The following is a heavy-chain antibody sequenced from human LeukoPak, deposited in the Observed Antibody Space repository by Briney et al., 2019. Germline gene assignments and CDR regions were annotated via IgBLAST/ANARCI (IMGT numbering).Heavy chain of an antibody. CDR1: GFTFSNYW. V-gene: IGHV3-7*04. CDR3: ARDQWRLFDY. J-gene: IGHJ4*02. D-gene: IGHD2-21*02. Sequence: GGSLRLSCAASGFTFSNYWMTWVRQAPGKGLEWVANIKEDGSDNYYVDSVKHRFTISRDNTKNSLYLQMNSLRVEDTAVYFCARDQWRLFDYWGQGTLVAVSS. CDR2: IKEDGSDN.